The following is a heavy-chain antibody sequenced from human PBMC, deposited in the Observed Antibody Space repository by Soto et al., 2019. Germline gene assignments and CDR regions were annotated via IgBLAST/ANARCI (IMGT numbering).Heavy chain of an antibody. CDR2: IRSKANDYAT. J-gene: IGHJ1*01. CDR1: GFTFSGST. D-gene: IGHD2-15*01. Sequence: DVQLVQSGGGLVQPGGSLKLSCAASGFTFSGSTVHWVRQASGEGLQWVGRIRSKANDYATTYIASVKGRFTISRDDSRNTAYLQMSDLTTEDTAVYYCTGGYCTGGTCYSGYFQHWGQGALVTVFS. CDR3: TGGYCTGGTCYSGYFQH. V-gene: IGHV3-73*02.